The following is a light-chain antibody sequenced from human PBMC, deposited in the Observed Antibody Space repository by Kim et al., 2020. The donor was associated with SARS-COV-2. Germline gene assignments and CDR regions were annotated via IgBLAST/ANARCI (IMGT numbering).Light chain of an antibody. CDR1: QTITTW. J-gene: IGKJ1*01. V-gene: IGKV1-5*01. Sequence: ASVGARVTIPCRASQTITTWLAWYQQKPGKAPNLLIYEVSTLEDGVPSRFSGGGSGTEFTLTIASLQPDDFATYYCQQYHTFPWTFGQGTKVDIK. CDR2: EVS. CDR3: QQYHTFPWT.